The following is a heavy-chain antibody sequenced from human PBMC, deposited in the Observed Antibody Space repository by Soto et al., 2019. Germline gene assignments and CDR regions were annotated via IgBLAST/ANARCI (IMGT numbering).Heavy chain of an antibody. Sequence: GGSPRLSCAASGFTVSSNYMSWVRQAPGKGLEWVSVIYSGGSTYYADSVKGRFTISRHNSKNTLYLQMNSLRAEDTAVYYCARDLIGGDRFDAFDIWGQGTMVTVSS. CDR2: IYSGGST. CDR3: ARDLIGGDRFDAFDI. J-gene: IGHJ3*02. D-gene: IGHD3-16*01. CDR1: GFTVSSNY. V-gene: IGHV3-53*04.